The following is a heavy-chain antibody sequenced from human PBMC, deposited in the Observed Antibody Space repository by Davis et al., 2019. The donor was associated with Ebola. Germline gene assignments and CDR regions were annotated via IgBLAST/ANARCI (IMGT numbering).Heavy chain of an antibody. J-gene: IGHJ3*02. CDR1: GFSFSSYG. D-gene: IGHD5-24*01. CDR3: ARDYYREMATSNDAFDI. CDR2: ISYDGSNK. Sequence: PGGSLRLSCAASGFSFSSYGMHWVRQAPGKGLEWVAVISYDGSNKYYADSVKGRFTISRDNSKNTLYLQMNSLRAEDTAVYYCARDYYREMATSNDAFDIWGQGTMVTVSS. V-gene: IGHV3-30*03.